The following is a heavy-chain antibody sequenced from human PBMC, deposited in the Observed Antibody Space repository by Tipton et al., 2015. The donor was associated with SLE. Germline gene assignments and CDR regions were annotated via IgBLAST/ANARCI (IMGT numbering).Heavy chain of an antibody. CDR1: GFTFSSYA. D-gene: IGHD6-19*01. V-gene: IGHV3-23*01. CDR3: AKATGRIAVAGSTYFDY. Sequence: SLRLSCADSGFTFSSYAMSWVRQAPGKGLEWVSAISGSGGSTYYADSVKGRFTISRDNSKNTLYLQMNSLRAEDTAVYYCAKATGRIAVAGSTYFDYWGQGTLVTVSS. CDR2: ISGSGGST. J-gene: IGHJ4*02.